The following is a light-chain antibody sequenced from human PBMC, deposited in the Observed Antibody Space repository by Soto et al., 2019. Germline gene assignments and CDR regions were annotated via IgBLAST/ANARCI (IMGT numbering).Light chain of an antibody. CDR3: QAWDSSAAV. V-gene: IGLV3-1*01. Sequence: SYELTQPPSVSVSPGQTASITCSGDKLGDKYASWYQQKPGQSPALVIYKDSKRPSGIPERFSGSNSGNTATLTISGTQAMDEADYYCQAWDSSAAVFGGGTKLTVL. CDR2: KDS. CDR1: KLGDKY. J-gene: IGLJ3*02.